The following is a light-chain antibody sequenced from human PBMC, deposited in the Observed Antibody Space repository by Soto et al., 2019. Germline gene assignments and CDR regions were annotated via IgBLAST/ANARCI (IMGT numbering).Light chain of an antibody. J-gene: IGLJ2*01. V-gene: IGLV1-40*01. CDR2: GNS. CDR1: SSNIGAGYD. CDR3: QSYDSSLSVV. Sequence: QSVLTQPPSVSGAPGQRVTISCTGSSSNIGAGYDVHWYQQLPGTAPKILIYGNSNRPSGVPDRFSGSKSGTSASLAITGRHAEDEADYYCQSYDSSLSVVFGGGTKLTVL.